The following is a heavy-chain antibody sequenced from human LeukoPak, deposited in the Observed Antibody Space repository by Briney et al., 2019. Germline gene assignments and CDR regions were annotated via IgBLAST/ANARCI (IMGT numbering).Heavy chain of an antibody. V-gene: IGHV1-2*04. CDR1: GYTFTGYY. CDR3: ARDSGYYDILTGYAHYYYGMDV. J-gene: IGHJ6*02. CDR2: INPNSGGT. Sequence: ASVKVSCKASGYTFTGYYMHWVRQAPGQGLEWVGWINPNSGGTNYAQKFQGWVTMTRDTSISTAYMELRSLRSDDTAVYYCARDSGYYDILTGYAHYYYGMDVWGQGTTVTVSS. D-gene: IGHD3-9*01.